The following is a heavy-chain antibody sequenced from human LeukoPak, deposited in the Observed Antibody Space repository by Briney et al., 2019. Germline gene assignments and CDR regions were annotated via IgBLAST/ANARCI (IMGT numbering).Heavy chain of an antibody. CDR1: VGTFSSYK. D-gene: IGHD2-2*01. Sequence: VASVKVSCTASVGTFSSYKISWVRHGPGQGLERGGGIIPMFGTAKYAQQFQGRVTITADKSTSTAHMELSSLRSEDTAVYYCASGTTDIVVVPATLRNYYFDYWGQGTLVTVSS. CDR3: ASGTTDIVVVPATLRNYYFDY. V-gene: IGHV1-69*06. CDR2: IIPMFGTA. J-gene: IGHJ4*02.